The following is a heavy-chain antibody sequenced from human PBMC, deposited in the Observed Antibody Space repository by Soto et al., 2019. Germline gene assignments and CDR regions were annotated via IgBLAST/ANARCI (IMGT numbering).Heavy chain of an antibody. V-gene: IGHV1-58*01. J-gene: IGHJ6*03. Sequence: ASVKVSCKASGFTFTSSAVQWVRQARGQRLEWIGWIVVGSGNTNYAQKFQERVTMTRDMSTSTAYMELSSLRSDDTAVYYCARVCSGGSCYPTVSYYYYYMDVWGQGTTVTVSS. CDR1: GFTFTSSA. CDR2: IVVGSGNT. D-gene: IGHD2-15*01. CDR3: ARVCSGGSCYPTVSYYYYYMDV.